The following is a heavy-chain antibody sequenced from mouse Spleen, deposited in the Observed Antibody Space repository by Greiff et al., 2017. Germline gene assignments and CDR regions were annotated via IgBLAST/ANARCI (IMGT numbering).Heavy chain of an antibody. CDR3: ARGGLYYCGSGAWFAY. D-gene: IGHD1-1*01. J-gene: IGHJ3*01. V-gene: IGHV5-9*04. CDR2: ISSGGGST. CDR1: GFTFSSYY. Sequence: EVKVEESGGGLVKLGGSLKLSCAASGFTFSSYYMSWVRQTPEKRLERVATISSGGGSTYYPDSVKGRFTISRDNAKNTLYLQMSSLNSEGTAVYYCARGGLYYCGSGAWFAYWGQGTLVTVSA.